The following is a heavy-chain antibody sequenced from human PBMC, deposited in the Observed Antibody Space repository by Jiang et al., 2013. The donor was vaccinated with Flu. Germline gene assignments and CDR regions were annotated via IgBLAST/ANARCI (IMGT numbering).Heavy chain of an antibody. Sequence: GAEVKKPGASVKVSCKASGYTFTGYYMHWVRQAPGQGLEWMGRINPNSGGTNYAQKFQGRVTMTRDTSISTAYMELSRLRSDDTAVYYCARIVVVAAIDVKXHNNFDYWGQGTL. CDR1: GYTFTGYY. CDR3: ARIVVVAAIDVKXHNNFDY. CDR2: INPNSGGT. D-gene: IGHD2-15*01. J-gene: IGHJ4*02. V-gene: IGHV1-2*06.